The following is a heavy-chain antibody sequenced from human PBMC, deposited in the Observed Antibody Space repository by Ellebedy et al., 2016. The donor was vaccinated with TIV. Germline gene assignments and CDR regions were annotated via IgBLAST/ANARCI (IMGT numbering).Heavy chain of an antibody. CDR2: ISDTGITP. CDR3: AKGNSVYFYMDV. D-gene: IGHD4-23*01. V-gene: IGHV3-23*01. CDR1: GFTFSHYA. J-gene: IGHJ6*03. Sequence: GESLKISCAASGFTFSHYAMTWVRQAPGQGLGWVSGISDTGITPYYADSAKGRFTISRDNSKNTLYLQMNSLRADDTAVYYCAKGNSVYFYMDVWGKGTTVTVSS.